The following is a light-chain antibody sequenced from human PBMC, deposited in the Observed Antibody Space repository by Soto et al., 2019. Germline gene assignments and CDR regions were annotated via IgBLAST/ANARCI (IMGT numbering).Light chain of an antibody. CDR3: QQCYSTPPT. CDR1: QSITNN. V-gene: IGKV1-39*01. Sequence: DIQMTQSPSSLSASVRERVTIACRASQSITNNLNWYQQKPGRAPKLLIYRVSNLQSGVPPRFSGSGSGTDFTLTISGLQPDDFATYYCQQCYSTPPTFGQGTKVE. J-gene: IGKJ1*01. CDR2: RVS.